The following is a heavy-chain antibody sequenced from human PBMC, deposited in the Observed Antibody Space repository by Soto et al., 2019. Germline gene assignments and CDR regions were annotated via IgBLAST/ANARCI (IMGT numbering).Heavy chain of an antibody. D-gene: IGHD6-13*01. Sequence: SVKVSCKASGGTFSSYAISWARQAPGQGLEWMGGIIPIFGTANYAQKFQGRVTITADESTSTAYMELSSLRSEDTAVYYCARDIVSAAGDNYYYYGMDVWGQGTTVTVSS. CDR3: ARDIVSAAGDNYYYYGMDV. CDR1: GGTFSSYA. CDR2: IIPIFGTA. V-gene: IGHV1-69*13. J-gene: IGHJ6*02.